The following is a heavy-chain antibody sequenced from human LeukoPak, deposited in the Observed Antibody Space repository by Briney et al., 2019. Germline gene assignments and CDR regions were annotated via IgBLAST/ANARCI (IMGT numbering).Heavy chain of an antibody. V-gene: IGHV4-59*01. D-gene: IGHD4-17*01. Sequence: SETLSLTCTISGDSTNTYFWSWIRQPPGKGLEWIGYVYYTGTTNYNPSLKSRVTISVDTSKNQFSLKVSSVTAADTGVYYCASKSTDHGELRFDYWGQGTLVTVSS. CDR2: VYYTGTT. J-gene: IGHJ4*02. CDR3: ASKSTDHGELRFDY. CDR1: GDSTNTYF.